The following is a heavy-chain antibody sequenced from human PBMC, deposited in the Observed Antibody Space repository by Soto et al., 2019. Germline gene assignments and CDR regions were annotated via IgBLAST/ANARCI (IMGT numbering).Heavy chain of an antibody. V-gene: IGHV1-69*01. CDR3: ARNVVQAGYYNWFDP. Sequence: SVKVSCQASGGTFISYAIIWVRQAPGQGLEWMGGIIPIFGTANYAQKFQGRVTITADESTSTAYMELSSLRSEDTAVYYCARNVVQAGYYNWFDPWGQGTLVTVSS. D-gene: IGHD2-2*01. CDR1: GGTFISYA. J-gene: IGHJ5*02. CDR2: IIPIFGTA.